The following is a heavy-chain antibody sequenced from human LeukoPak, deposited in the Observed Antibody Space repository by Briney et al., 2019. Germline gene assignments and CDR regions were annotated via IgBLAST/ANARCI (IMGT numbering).Heavy chain of an antibody. Sequence: PGGSLRLSCVASGFTFSNCAIGWVRQAPGKGLEWVSVISGSGGSTYYADSVKGRFTISRDNSKSTLYLQMDILRAEDTAVYFCAKEGLSRYFDYWGRGTLVTVSS. CDR2: ISGSGGST. CDR3: AKEGLSRYFDY. J-gene: IGHJ4*02. CDR1: GFTFSNCA. V-gene: IGHV3-23*01. D-gene: IGHD3-16*02.